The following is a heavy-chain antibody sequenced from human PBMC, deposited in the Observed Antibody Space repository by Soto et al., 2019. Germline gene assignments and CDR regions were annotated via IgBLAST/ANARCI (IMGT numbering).Heavy chain of an antibody. Sequence: QVQLVQSGAEVKKPGSSVKVSCKASGGTFSSYTISWVRQAPGQGLEWMGRIIPILGIANYAQKFQGRVTITADKSTSTAHMELSSLRSEDTAVYYCARSGYSQATNWFDPWGQGTLVTVSS. D-gene: IGHD5-18*01. CDR2: IIPILGIA. J-gene: IGHJ5*02. CDR1: GGTFSSYT. V-gene: IGHV1-69*02. CDR3: ARSGYSQATNWFDP.